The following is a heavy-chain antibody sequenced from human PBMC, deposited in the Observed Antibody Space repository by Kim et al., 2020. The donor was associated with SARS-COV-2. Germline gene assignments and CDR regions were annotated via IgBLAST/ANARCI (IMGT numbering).Heavy chain of an antibody. D-gene: IGHD3-3*01. Sequence: SVKVSCKASGGTFSSYAISWVRQAPGQGLEWMGRIIPILGIANYAQKFQGRVTITADKSTSTAYMELSSLRSEDTAVYYCARAPITIFGVVTPGYYYMDVWGKGTTGTVSS. J-gene: IGHJ6*03. V-gene: IGHV1-69*04. CDR1: GGTFSSYA. CDR2: IIPILGIA. CDR3: ARAPITIFGVVTPGYYYMDV.